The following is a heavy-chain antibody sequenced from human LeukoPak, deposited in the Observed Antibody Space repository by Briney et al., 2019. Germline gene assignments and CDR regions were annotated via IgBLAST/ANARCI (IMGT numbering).Heavy chain of an antibody. CDR1: GFTFSSYG. CDR2: IRYDGSHK. V-gene: IGHV3-30*02. Sequence: PGGSLRLSCAASGFTFSSYGMHWVRQAPGKGPEWVAFIRYDGSHKYYADSVKGRFTISRDNSKNTLYLQMGSLRAEDMAVYYCARIEGYWGQGTLVTVSS. CDR3: ARIEGY. J-gene: IGHJ4*02.